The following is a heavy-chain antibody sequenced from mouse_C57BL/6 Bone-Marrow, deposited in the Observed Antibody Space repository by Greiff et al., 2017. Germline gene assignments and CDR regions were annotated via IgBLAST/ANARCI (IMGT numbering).Heavy chain of an antibody. J-gene: IGHJ2*01. D-gene: IGHD2-9*01. V-gene: IGHV1-20*01. CDR3: ASSYYGYEDFGY. Sequence: EVQLQQSGPELVKPGDSVKISCKASGYSFTGYFMNWVMQSHGKSLEWIGRINPYNGDTFYNQKFKGKATLTVDKSSSTAHMELRSLTSEDSAVYCCASSYYGYEDFGYWGQGTTLTVSS. CDR2: INPYNGDT. CDR1: GYSFTGYF.